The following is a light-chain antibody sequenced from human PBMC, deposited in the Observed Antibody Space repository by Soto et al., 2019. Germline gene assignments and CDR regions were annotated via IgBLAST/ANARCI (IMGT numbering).Light chain of an antibody. CDR2: AAS. Sequence: DIQMTQSPSSLSASVGDRVTITCRASQSISSYLNWYQQKPGKAPKLLIYAASTLQSGVPSRLSGSGSGTDFTLTISCLQSEDFATYYCQQYYSYPPTFGQGTRLEIK. V-gene: IGKV1-39*01. J-gene: IGKJ5*01. CDR3: QQYYSYPPT. CDR1: QSISSY.